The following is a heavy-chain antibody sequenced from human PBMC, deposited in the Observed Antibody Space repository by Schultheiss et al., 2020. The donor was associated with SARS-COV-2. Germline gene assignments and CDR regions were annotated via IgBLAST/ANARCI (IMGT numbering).Heavy chain of an antibody. V-gene: IGHV3-33*06. Sequence: GGSLRLSCAASGFTFSSYGMHWVRQAPVKGLEWVAVIWYDGSNKYYADSVKGRFTISRDNSKNTLYLQMNSLRAEDTAVYYCAKNGYAHVVVIADLNYWGQGTLVTVSS. J-gene: IGHJ4*02. CDR2: IWYDGSNK. D-gene: IGHD2-21*01. CDR1: GFTFSSYG. CDR3: AKNGYAHVVVIADLNY.